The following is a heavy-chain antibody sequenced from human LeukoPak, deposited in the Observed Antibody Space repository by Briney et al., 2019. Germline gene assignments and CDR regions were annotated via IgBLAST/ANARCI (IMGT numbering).Heavy chain of an antibody. CDR2: IYYSGST. Sequence: SETLSLTCTVSGGSISSSSYYWGWIHQPPGKGLEWIGSIYYSGSTYYNPSLKSRVTISVDTSKNQFSLKLSSVTAADTAVYYCARVRGDGYKGYFQHWGQGTLVTVSS. D-gene: IGHD5-24*01. CDR1: GGSISSSSYY. V-gene: IGHV4-39*07. CDR3: ARVRGDGYKGYFQH. J-gene: IGHJ1*01.